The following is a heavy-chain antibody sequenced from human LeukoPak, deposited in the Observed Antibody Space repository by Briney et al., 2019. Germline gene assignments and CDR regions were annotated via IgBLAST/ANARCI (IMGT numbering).Heavy chain of an antibody. CDR1: GCTFTSYA. D-gene: IGHD2-2*01. Sequence: RGSLRLSCAASGCTFTSYAMSWVRQAPGKGLEWVSAPRRRGGSTYYADSVKGRSTFSRDNSSNRLYLQMTILRVEDTAVYYCASHAQAGGVVIPAAFAWGQGTLVTVSS. CDR2: PRRRGGST. CDR3: ASHAQAGGVVIPAAFA. V-gene: IGHV3-23*01. J-gene: IGHJ5*02.